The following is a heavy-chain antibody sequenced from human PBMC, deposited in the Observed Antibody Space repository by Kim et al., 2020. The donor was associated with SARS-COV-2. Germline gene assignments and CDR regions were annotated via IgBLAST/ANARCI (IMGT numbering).Heavy chain of an antibody. Sequence: SETLSLTCAVYGGSFSGYYWSWIRQPPGKGLEWIGEINHSGSTNYNPSLKSRVTISVDTSKNQFSLKLSSVTAADTAVYYCASTGEGWLVRRTNQQFDYWGQGTLVTVSS. CDR3: ASTGEGWLVRRTNQQFDY. V-gene: IGHV4-34*01. CDR1: GGSFSGYY. CDR2: INHSGST. J-gene: IGHJ4*02. D-gene: IGHD6-19*01.